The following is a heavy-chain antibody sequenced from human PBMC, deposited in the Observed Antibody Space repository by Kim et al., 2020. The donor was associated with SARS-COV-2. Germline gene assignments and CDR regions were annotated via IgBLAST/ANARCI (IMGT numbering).Heavy chain of an antibody. V-gene: IGHV1-18*01. CDR2: GDT. Sequence: GDTNYAQKFQGRVIMTTATSTNTAYMELRSLRSDDTALYYCARVKDLTLDIWGQGAMVTVSS. J-gene: IGHJ3*02. CDR3: ARVKDLTLDI. D-gene: IGHD2-21*02.